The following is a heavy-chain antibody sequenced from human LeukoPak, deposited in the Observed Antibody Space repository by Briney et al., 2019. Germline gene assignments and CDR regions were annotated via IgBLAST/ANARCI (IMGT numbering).Heavy chain of an antibody. CDR1: GFTFSSYA. CDR2: ISGSGGST. J-gene: IGHJ2*01. V-gene: IGHV3-23*01. D-gene: IGHD6-13*01. CDR3: AKDRVLAAARNGKVKGYFDL. Sequence: PGGSLRLSCAASGFTFSSYAMSWVRQAPGKGLEWVSAISGSGGSTYYADSVKGRFTISRDNSKNTLYLQMNSLRAEDTAVYYCAKDRVLAAARNGKVKGYFDLWGRGTLVTVSS.